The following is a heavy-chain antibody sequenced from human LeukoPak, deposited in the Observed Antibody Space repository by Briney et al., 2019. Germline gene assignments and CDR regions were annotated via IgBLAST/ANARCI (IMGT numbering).Heavy chain of an antibody. J-gene: IGHJ4*02. D-gene: IGHD6-13*01. CDR2: INSDGSST. Sequence: PGGSLRLSCAAAGFTFSDYGMNWVRQAPGKGLVWVSRINSDGSSTSYADSVKGRFTISRDNAKNTLYLQMNSLRAEDTAVYYCASRIAAAGVGYWGQGTLVTVSS. CDR3: ASRIAAAGVGY. V-gene: IGHV3-74*01. CDR1: GFTFSDYG.